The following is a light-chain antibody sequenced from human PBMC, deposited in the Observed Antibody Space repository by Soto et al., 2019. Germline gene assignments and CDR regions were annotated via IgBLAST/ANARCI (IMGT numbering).Light chain of an antibody. CDR3: QQYGSSPPWT. Sequence: EIVLTQSPGTLSLSPGERATLSCRASQSVSSSYLAWYQQKPVQAPRLLIYGASSRATGIPDRFSGSGSGIDFTLTISRLEPEDFAVYYCQQYGSSPPWTFGQGTKVEIK. CDR1: QSVSSSY. J-gene: IGKJ1*01. V-gene: IGKV3-20*01. CDR2: GAS.